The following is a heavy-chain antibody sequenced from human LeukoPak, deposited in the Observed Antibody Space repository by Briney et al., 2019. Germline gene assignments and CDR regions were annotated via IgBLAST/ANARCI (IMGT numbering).Heavy chain of an antibody. Sequence: PGGSLRLSCATSGFTFSSYHMSWVRQAPGEGLEWVSAISGSGGSTYYADSVKGRCSISRDNSKHTLYLQMNSLRADDTAVYYCAKRMTTLGGPFNIWGQGTMVTVSS. D-gene: IGHD4-11*01. CDR1: GFTFSSYH. J-gene: IGHJ3*02. CDR3: AKRMTTLGGPFNI. V-gene: IGHV3-23*01. CDR2: ISGSGGST.